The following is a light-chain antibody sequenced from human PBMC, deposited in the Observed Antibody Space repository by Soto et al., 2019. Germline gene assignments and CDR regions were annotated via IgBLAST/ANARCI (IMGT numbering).Light chain of an antibody. CDR3: SSYTSSSILDV. CDR2: DVS. CDR1: SSDVGGYNY. Sequence: QSVLTQPASVSGSPGQSITISCTGTSSDVGGYNYVSWYQHHPGKAPELMIYDVSNRPSVVSNRFSGSKSGNTASLTISGLQAEDEADYYCSSYTSSSILDVFGTGTKHTVL. J-gene: IGLJ1*01. V-gene: IGLV2-14*03.